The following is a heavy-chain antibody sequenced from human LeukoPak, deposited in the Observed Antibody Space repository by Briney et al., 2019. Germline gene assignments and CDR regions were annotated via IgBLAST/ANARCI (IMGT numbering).Heavy chain of an antibody. D-gene: IGHD1-26*01. CDR1: GGSIISYY. J-gene: IGHJ4*02. CDR3: ARHDGELLRFDY. CDR2: IYYSGRT. V-gene: IGHV4-59*08. Sequence: PSETLSLTCTVSGGSIISYYWSWIRQPPGKGLEFIGYIYYSGRTNYNPSLKSRVTISVDTSKNQFSLKLSSVTAADTALYYCARHDGELLRFDYWGQGTLVTVSS.